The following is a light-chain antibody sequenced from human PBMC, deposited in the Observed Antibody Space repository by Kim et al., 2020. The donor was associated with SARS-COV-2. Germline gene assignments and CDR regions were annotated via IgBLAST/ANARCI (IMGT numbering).Light chain of an antibody. CDR1: SSDVGGYNY. CDR3: SSYTSSIRV. V-gene: IGLV2-14*01. Sequence: QSALTQPASVSGSPGQSITISCTGTSSDVGGYNYVSWYQQHPGKAPKLMIYDVSKRPSGVSNRFSGSKSGHTASLTISGLQAEDEADYYCSSYTSSIRVFGGGTQLTVL. CDR2: DVS. J-gene: IGLJ3*02.